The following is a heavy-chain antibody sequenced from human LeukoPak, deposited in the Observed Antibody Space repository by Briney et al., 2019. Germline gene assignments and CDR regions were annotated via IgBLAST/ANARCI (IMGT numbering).Heavy chain of an antibody. J-gene: IGHJ4*02. V-gene: IGHV3-23*01. D-gene: IGHD2-2*01. CDR3: ATSKIVVVPAAKDY. Sequence: PGGSLRLSCAASGFTFSSYAMSWVRQAPGKGLEWVLAISGSGGSTYYADSVKGRFTISRDNSKNTLYLQMNSLRAEDTAVYYCATSKIVVVPAAKDYWGQGTLVTVSS. CDR2: ISGSGGST. CDR1: GFTFSSYA.